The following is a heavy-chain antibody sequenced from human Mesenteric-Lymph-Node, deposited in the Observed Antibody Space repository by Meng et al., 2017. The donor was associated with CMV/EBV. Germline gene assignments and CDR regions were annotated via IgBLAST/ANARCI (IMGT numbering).Heavy chain of an antibody. CDR2: LSNSGTT. CDR3: ARQQPYYSY. D-gene: IGHD3-10*01. J-gene: IGHJ4*02. Sequence: LTCTVSGASISSNPYYWGWIRQPPGKGLEWIGSLSNSGTTYYNPSLKSRVTISVDTSKNQFSLRLNSVTAADTAVYYCARQQPYYSYWGRGTLVTVSS. V-gene: IGHV4-39*01. CDR1: GASISSNPYY.